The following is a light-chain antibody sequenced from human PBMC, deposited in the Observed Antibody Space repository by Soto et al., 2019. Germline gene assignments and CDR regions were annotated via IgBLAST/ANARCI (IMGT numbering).Light chain of an antibody. CDR3: QQRNSWPPTFT. CDR1: QSVGSF. J-gene: IGKJ5*01. V-gene: IGKV3-11*01. CDR2: DTS. Sequence: EIVLTQFPGTLSLSPGARATLSCRASQSVGSFLAWYQQKPGQAPRLLIYDTSIRATGIPARFSGSGSGTDFTLTISSLEPEDFAVYYCQQRNSWPPTFTFGQGTRLENK.